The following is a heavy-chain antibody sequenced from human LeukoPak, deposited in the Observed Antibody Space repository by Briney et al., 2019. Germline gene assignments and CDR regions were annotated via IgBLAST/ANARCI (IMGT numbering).Heavy chain of an antibody. Sequence: GGSLRLSCAASGFTFSGSAMHWVRQASGKGLEWVGRIRSKANSYATAYAASVKGRFTFSRDDSKNTAYLQMNSLKTEDTAVYYCTRHGDILTGYYFDYWGQGTLVTVSS. CDR1: GFTFSGSA. CDR2: IRSKANSYAT. D-gene: IGHD3-9*01. V-gene: IGHV3-73*01. J-gene: IGHJ4*02. CDR3: TRHGDILTGYYFDY.